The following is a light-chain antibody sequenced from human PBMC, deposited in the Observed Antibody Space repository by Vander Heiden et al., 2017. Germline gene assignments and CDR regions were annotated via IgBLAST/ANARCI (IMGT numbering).Light chain of an antibody. J-gene: IGKJ1*01. CDR3: QQYNSYWT. CDR1: QSISSW. Sequence: DIQMTQSPSTLSASVADRVTITCRASQSISSWLAWYQQKPGKAPKLLIYKASSLESGVPSRFSGSGSGTEFTLTISSLQPDDSATYYCQQYNSYWTFGQGTKVEIK. CDR2: KAS. V-gene: IGKV1-5*03.